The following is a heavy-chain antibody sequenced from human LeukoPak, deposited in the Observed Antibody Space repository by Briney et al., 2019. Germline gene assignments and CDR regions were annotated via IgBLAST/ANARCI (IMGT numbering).Heavy chain of an antibody. J-gene: IGHJ4*02. CDR3: ARLAAVAGTGDY. CDR1: GYTFTSYD. D-gene: IGHD6-19*01. V-gene: IGHV1-8*03. Sequence: ASVKVSCKASGYTFTSYDINWVRLATGQGLEWMGWMNPNSGNTGYAQKFQGRVTITRNTSISTAYMELSSLRSEDTAVYYCARLAAVAGTGDYWGQGTLVTVSS. CDR2: MNPNSGNT.